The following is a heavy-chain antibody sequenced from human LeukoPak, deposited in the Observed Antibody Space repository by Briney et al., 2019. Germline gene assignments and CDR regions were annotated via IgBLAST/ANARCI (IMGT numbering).Heavy chain of an antibody. D-gene: IGHD3-16*01. CDR1: GFTFSTYD. V-gene: IGHV3-48*03. CDR2: ISSRGGTI. J-gene: IGHJ4*02. Sequence: GGSLRLSCAASGFTFSTYDMNWVRQAPGKGLEWLSYISSRGGTIYYADSVKGRFTISRDNAKNSLYLQMNSLRAEDTAVYYCARDALAGGDWSNMGDYWGQGTLVPVSS. CDR3: ARDALAGGDWSNMGDY.